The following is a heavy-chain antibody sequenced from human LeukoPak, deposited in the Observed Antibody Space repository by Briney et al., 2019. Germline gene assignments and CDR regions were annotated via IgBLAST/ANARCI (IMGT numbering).Heavy chain of an antibody. CDR2: ISSSTSNI. Sequence: GASLRLSCTGSGFIFNSYGINWVRQAPGKGLEWVAYISSSTSNIFYADSVKGRFAISRDHAKDSELLQMNSLRVEDTALYFCARDGVMAETPFYFDSWGQGALVTVSS. J-gene: IGHJ4*02. D-gene: IGHD2-21*01. CDR1: GFIFNSYG. V-gene: IGHV3-48*01. CDR3: ARDGVMAETPFYFDS.